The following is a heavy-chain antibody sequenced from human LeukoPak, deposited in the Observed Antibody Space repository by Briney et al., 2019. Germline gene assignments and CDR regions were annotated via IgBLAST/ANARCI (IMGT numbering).Heavy chain of an antibody. D-gene: IGHD4-17*01. V-gene: IGHV1-69*05. CDR1: GGTFSSYA. Sequence: SVKVSCKASGGTFSSYAISWVRQAPGQGLEWMGGIIPIFGTANYAQKFQGRVTITTDESTSTAYMELSSLRSEDTAVYYCARDYGDYQNWFDPWGQGTLVTVSS. CDR2: IIPIFGTA. CDR3: ARDYGDYQNWFDP. J-gene: IGHJ5*02.